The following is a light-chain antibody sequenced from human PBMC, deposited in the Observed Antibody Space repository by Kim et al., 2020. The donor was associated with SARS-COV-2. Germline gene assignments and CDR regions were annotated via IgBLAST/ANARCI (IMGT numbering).Light chain of an antibody. CDR2: QNF. J-gene: IGLJ2*01. Sequence: SYELTQPPSVSVSPGQTASITCSGDTLGTGYASWYQQRTGQSPVLLIYQNFKRPSGIPERFSGSNSGNTATLTIRGTQSEDEADYYCQARDTNTGVIFGGGTKVTVL. CDR1: TLGTGY. V-gene: IGLV3-1*01. CDR3: QARDTNTGVI.